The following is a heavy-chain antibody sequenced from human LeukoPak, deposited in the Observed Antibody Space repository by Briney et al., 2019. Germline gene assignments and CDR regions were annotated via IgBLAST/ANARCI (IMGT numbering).Heavy chain of an antibody. J-gene: IGHJ6*03. D-gene: IGHD5-18*01. Sequence: SETLSLTCTVSGGSISSGSYHWSWIRQPAGKGLGWIGRIYSSGSTNYNPSLKSRVTISVDTSKNQLFLKLSSVTAADTAVYYCARDLGGYSSGSYYYIMDVWGKGTTVTVSS. CDR3: ARDLGGYSSGSYYYIMDV. CDR2: IYSSGST. CDR1: GGSISSGSYH. V-gene: IGHV4-61*02.